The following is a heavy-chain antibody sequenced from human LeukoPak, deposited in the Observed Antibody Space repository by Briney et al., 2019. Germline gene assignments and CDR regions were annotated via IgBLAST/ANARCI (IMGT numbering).Heavy chain of an antibody. CDR1: GYTFTSYA. D-gene: IGHD3-10*01. V-gene: IGHV7-4-1*02. CDR2: INTNTGNP. CDR3: ALEREWRLLWFGEPPFDP. Sequence: ASVKVSCKASGYTFTSYAMNWVRQAPGQGLEWMGWINTNTGNPTYAQGFTGRFVFSLDTSVSTAYLQISSLKAEDTAVYYCALEREWRLLWFGEPPFDPWGQGTMVTVSS. J-gene: IGHJ5*02.